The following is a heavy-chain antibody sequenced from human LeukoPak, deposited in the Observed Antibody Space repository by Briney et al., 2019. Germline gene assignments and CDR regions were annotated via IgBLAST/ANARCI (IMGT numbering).Heavy chain of an antibody. CDR2: ISHDYTGE. Sequence: GGSLRLSCAASGFTFSNYGMHWVRQAPGKGLEWVSVISHDYTGEWYADLVQGRFTISRDNSKNTLYLQMNNLRAEDTAVYYCARGTYGLRIDNWFDPWGQGTLVTVSS. D-gene: IGHD1-26*01. CDR3: ARGTYGLRIDNWFDP. J-gene: IGHJ5*02. V-gene: IGHV3-30*03. CDR1: GFTFSNYG.